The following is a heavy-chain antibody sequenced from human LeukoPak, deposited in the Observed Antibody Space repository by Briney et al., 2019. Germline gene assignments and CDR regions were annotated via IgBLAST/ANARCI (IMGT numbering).Heavy chain of an antibody. CDR1: GCSFPNYG. D-gene: IGHD3-10*01. CDR2: ISVHNGDV. CDR3: ARYNTLLRGVTTSDY. Sequence: ASVKVSCKASGCSFPNYGISWVRQAPGQGLEWMGRISVHNGDVIYAPKFQGRVTMTTDTSTTTAYMELRSLRFDDTAVYYCARYNTLLRGVTTSDYWGQGTLVTVSS. J-gene: IGHJ4*02. V-gene: IGHV1-18*01.